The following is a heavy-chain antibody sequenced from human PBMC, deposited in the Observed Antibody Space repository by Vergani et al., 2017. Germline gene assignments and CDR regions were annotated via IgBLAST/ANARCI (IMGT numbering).Heavy chain of an antibody. J-gene: IGHJ5*02. Sequence: QLQLQESGPGLVKPSATLSLTCSVSGASIRSSNYYWGWIRQPPGKGLEWIASIYYSGSTYYNPSLKSGVTISVDTSKNQFSLELSSVTAADTAVYFCARHSTVEWLVKLGWIDPWGQGILVTVSS. CDR1: GASIRSSNYY. CDR3: ARHSTVEWLVKLGWIDP. CDR2: IYYSGST. D-gene: IGHD6-19*01. V-gene: IGHV4-39*01.